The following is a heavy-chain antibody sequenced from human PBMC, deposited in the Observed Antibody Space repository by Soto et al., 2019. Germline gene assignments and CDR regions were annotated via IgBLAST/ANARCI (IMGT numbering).Heavy chain of an antibody. Sequence: ASVKVSCKASGYTFTDYGISWVRQAPGQGPEWMGWINTNNGNANYAQKFRGRVTMSTDTSATTAYMELRSLRSDDSAVYYCSRDLYDILTGDYPNYYYYMDVWGSGTTVTVSS. CDR2: INTNNGNA. D-gene: IGHD3-9*01. CDR1: GYTFTDYG. J-gene: IGHJ6*03. CDR3: SRDLYDILTGDYPNYYYYMDV. V-gene: IGHV1-18*01.